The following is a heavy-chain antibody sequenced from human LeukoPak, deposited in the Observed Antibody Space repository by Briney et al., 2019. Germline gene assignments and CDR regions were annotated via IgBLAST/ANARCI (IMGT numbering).Heavy chain of an antibody. CDR3: ASWGYCSGGSCNWADY. J-gene: IGHJ4*02. D-gene: IGHD2-15*01. V-gene: IGHV1-2*02. CDR1: GYTFTGYY. CDR2: INPNSGGT. Sequence: GASVKVSCKASGYTFTGYYMHWVRQAPGQGLEWMGWINPNSGGTNYAQKFQGRVTMTRDTSISTAYMELSRLRSDDTAVYYCASWGYCSGGSCNWADYWGQGTLVTVSS.